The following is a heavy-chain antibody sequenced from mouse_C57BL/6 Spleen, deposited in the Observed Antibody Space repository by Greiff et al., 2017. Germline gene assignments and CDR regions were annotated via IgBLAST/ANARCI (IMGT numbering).Heavy chain of an antibody. CDR3: ATNWDAMDY. CDR2: ISYDGSN. V-gene: IGHV3-6*01. D-gene: IGHD4-1*01. CDR1: GYSITSGYY. J-gene: IGHJ4*01. Sequence: EVKLLESGPGLVKPSQSLSLTCSVTGYSITSGYYWNWIRQFPGNKLEWMGYISYDGSNNYNPSLINRISITRDTSKNQFFLKLNSVTTEDTATYYCATNWDAMDYWGQGTSVTVSS.